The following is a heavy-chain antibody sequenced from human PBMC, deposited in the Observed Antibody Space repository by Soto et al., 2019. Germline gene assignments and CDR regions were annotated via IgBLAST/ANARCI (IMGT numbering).Heavy chain of an antibody. D-gene: IGHD1-26*01. CDR1: GFTFSSYG. V-gene: IGHV3-30*18. CDR2: ISHDGSNK. CDR3: AKDRLRGGFLTTATTNGMDV. Sequence: QVQLVESGGGVVQPGRSLRLSCAASGFTFSSYGMHWVRHAPGKGLEWVALISHDGSNKYYVDSVKGRFTISRDNSKNTLFLQMNSLRAGDTAVYYCAKDRLRGGFLTTATTNGMDVWGQGTTVTVSS. J-gene: IGHJ6*02.